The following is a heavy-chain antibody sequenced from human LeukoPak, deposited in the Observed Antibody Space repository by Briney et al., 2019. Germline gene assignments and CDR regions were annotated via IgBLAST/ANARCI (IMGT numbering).Heavy chain of an antibody. CDR2: IYYSGST. V-gene: IGHV4-39*07. Sequence: SETLSLTCTVSGGSISSSSYYWGWIRQPPGKGLEWIGSIYYSGSTYYNPSLKSRVTISVDTSKNQFSLKLSSVTAADTAVYYCARSPRQQWLAYWGQGTLVTVSS. CDR1: GGSISSSSYY. CDR3: ARSPRQQWLAY. J-gene: IGHJ4*02. D-gene: IGHD6-19*01.